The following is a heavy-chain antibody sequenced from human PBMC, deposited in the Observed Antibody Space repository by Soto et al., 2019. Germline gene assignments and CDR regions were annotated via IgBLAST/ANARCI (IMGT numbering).Heavy chain of an antibody. D-gene: IGHD4-4*01. V-gene: IGHV4-39*01. CDR3: ARNVDYIDTLSTAFDP. CDR1: GGSISSSSYY. CDR2: IYYSGST. Sequence: SETLSLTCTVSGGSISSSSYYWGWIRQPPGKGLEWIGSIYYSGSTYYNPSLKSRFTISVDTSKNQFSLKLSSVTAADTAVYYCARNVDYIDTLSTAFDPWGQGTLVTVSS. J-gene: IGHJ5*02.